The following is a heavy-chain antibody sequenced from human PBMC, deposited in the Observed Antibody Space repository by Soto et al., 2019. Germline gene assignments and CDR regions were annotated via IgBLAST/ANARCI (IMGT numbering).Heavy chain of an antibody. V-gene: IGHV3-15*07. Sequence: GGSLRLSCAASGFTFSNAWMNWVRQAPGKGLEWVGRIKSKTDGGTTDYAAPVKGGFTISRDDSKNTLYLQMNSLKTEDTAVYYCTTGIAVAGTGHLDYWGQGTLVTVSS. CDR2: IKSKTDGGTT. J-gene: IGHJ4*02. CDR1: GFTFSNAW. D-gene: IGHD6-19*01. CDR3: TTGIAVAGTGHLDY.